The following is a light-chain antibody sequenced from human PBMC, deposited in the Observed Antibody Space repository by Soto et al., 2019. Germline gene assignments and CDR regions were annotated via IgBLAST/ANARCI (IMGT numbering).Light chain of an antibody. CDR2: RNN. Sequence: QSVLTQPPSASGTPGQRVTISCSGSSSNIGSNYVYWYQQLPGTAPKLLIYRNNQRPSGVPDRFSGSKSGTPASLAISGLRSEDEADYYRAAWDDSRRGVVFGGGTKLTVL. CDR3: AAWDDSRRGVV. J-gene: IGLJ2*01. V-gene: IGLV1-47*01. CDR1: SSNIGSNY.